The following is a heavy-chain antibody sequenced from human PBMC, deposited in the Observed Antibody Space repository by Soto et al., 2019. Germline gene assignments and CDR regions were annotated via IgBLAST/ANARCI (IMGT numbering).Heavy chain of an antibody. CDR1: GYTFTGYY. V-gene: IGHV1-2*04. J-gene: IGHJ4*02. CDR2: INPNSGGT. CDR3: AREGYSSSWSSFDY. Sequence: ASVKVSCKASGYTFTGYYMHWVRQAPGQGLEWMGWINPNSGGTNYAQKFQGWVTMTRDTSISTAYMELSRLRSDDTAVYYCAREGYSSSWSSFDYWGQGTLVTVYS. D-gene: IGHD6-13*01.